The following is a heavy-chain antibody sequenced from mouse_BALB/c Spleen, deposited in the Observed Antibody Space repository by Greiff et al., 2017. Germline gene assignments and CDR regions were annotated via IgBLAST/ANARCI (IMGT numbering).Heavy chain of an antibody. V-gene: IGHV1S81*02. J-gene: IGHJ3*01. CDR2: INPSNGGT. D-gene: IGHD2-1*01. Sequence: QVQLKESGAELVKPGASVKLSCKASGYTFTSYYMYWVKQRPGQGLEWIGEINPSNGGTNFNEKFKSKATLTVDKSSSTAYMQLSSLTSEDSAVYYCTRNGNYELAYWGQGTLVTVSA. CDR1: GYTFTSYY. CDR3: TRNGNYELAY.